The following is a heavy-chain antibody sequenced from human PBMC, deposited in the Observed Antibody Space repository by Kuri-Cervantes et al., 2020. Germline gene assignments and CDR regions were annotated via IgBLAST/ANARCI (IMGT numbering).Heavy chain of an antibody. CDR2: IYYSEST. J-gene: IGHJ4*02. D-gene: IGHD6-13*01. CDR1: VGPISSSSYY. Sequence: SGTRSPTVTVSVGPISSSSYYWAWIHQPPGKGLVWIGSIYYSESTYYNPSLKSRVTISVDTSKNQFSLKLSSVTAADTAVYYCARLYSSSWHRIDYWGQGTLVTVSS. V-gene: IGHV4-39*01. CDR3: ARLYSSSWHRIDY.